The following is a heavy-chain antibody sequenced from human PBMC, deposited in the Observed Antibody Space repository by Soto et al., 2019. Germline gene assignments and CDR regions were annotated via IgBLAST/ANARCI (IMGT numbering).Heavy chain of an antibody. D-gene: IGHD2-8*01. Sequence: SETLSLTCTVSGGCISSYYWSWIRQPPGKGLEWIGYIYYSGSTNYNPSLKSRVTISVDTSKNQFSLKLSSVTAADTAVYYCARGQMGANYYYYYYMDVWGKGTTVTVSS. CDR3: ARGQMGANYYYYYYMDV. CDR2: IYYSGST. V-gene: IGHV4-59*01. CDR1: GGCISSYY. J-gene: IGHJ6*03.